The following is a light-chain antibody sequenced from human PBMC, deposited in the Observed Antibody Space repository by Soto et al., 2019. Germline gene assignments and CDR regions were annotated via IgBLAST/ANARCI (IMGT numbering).Light chain of an antibody. J-gene: IGKJ1*01. V-gene: IGKV1-39*01. CDR2: TAS. CDR1: QSIGSN. CDR3: QQTSVIPQT. Sequence: DIQLTQSPTSLSASVGDRISISCRATQSIGSNLCWYQQKPGKAPALLIYTASTLQSGVPSRFSGSGYATDFTLTISSLQPEDVATYFCQQTSVIPQTFGQGTKVDVK.